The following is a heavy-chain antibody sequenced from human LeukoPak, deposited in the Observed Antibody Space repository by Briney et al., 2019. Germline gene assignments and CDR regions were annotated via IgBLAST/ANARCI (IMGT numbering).Heavy chain of an antibody. CDR1: GGTFSSYA. D-gene: IGHD6-19*01. J-gene: IGHJ4*02. V-gene: IGHV1-69*13. CDR2: IIPIFGTA. Sequence: VASVKVSCKASGGTFSSYAISWVRQAPGQGLEWMGGIIPIFGTANYAQKFQGRVTITADESTSTAYMELSSLRSEDTAVYYCARGYSSGPFDYWGQGTLVTVSS. CDR3: ARGYSSGPFDY.